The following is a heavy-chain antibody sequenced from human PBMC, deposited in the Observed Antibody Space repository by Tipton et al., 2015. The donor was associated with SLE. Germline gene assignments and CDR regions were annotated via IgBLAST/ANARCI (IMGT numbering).Heavy chain of an antibody. D-gene: IGHD3-3*01. V-gene: IGHV4-34*01. Sequence: LRLSCAVYGGSFSGYYWSWIRQPPGKGPEWIGEINHSGSTNYNPSLKSRVSISVDTSKNQFSLKLSPVTAADTAVYYCARVRPPLSIFGVVKGTDYYYMDVWGKGTTVTVSS. CDR2: INHSGST. CDR1: GGSFSGYY. J-gene: IGHJ6*03. CDR3: ARVRPPLSIFGVVKGTDYYYMDV.